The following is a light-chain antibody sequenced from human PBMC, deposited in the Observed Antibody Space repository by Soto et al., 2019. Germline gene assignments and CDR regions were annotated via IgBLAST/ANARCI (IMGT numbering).Light chain of an antibody. CDR3: SSYAGSLTWV. Sequence: QSALTQPASVSGSPEQSITISCTGPGSDVGSFDLVSWYQQHPGKAPKLIIFEGSKRPSGVSDRFSGSKSANRASLTISGLQAEDEADYLCSSYAGSLTWVFGGGTKVTVL. CDR1: GSDVGSFDL. J-gene: IGLJ3*02. CDR2: EGS. V-gene: IGLV2-23*01.